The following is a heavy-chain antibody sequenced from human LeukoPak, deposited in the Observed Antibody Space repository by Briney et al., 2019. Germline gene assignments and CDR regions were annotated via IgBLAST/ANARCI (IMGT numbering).Heavy chain of an antibody. J-gene: IGHJ3*02. CDR3: ARSCRILDIVATIRARLGGNGFDI. V-gene: IGHV4-38-2*02. CDR1: GYSISSSYY. CDR2: IYHSGST. D-gene: IGHD5-12*01. Sequence: PSETLSLTCTVSGYSISSSYYWGWIRRPPGKGLEWIATIYHSGSTYYNPSLKSRVTISVDTSKNQFSLKLSSVTAADKAGYYCARSCRILDIVATIRARLGGNGFDIWGQGTMVTVSS.